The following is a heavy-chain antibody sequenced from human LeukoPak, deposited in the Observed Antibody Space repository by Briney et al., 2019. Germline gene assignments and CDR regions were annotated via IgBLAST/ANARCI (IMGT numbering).Heavy chain of an antibody. V-gene: IGHV4-34*01. D-gene: IGHD5-12*01. Sequence: SETLSLTCAVYGGSFSGYYWSWIRQPPGKGREWIGEINHRGSTNYNPSLTSRVTLSINTSKNQFSLKLSSVTAADTAVYYCARRNGQDIVATFRRRYYFDYWGQGTLVTVSS. CDR2: INHRGST. J-gene: IGHJ4*02. CDR1: GGSFSGYY. CDR3: ARRNGQDIVATFRRRYYFDY.